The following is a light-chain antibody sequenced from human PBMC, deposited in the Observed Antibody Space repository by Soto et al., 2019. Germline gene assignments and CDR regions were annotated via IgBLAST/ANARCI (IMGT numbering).Light chain of an antibody. J-gene: IGKJ5*01. V-gene: IGKV1-39*01. CDR1: ESISRH. CDR2: AAS. CDR3: QQSYSTLSIT. Sequence: DIQMTQSPSSLSASVGDRVTITCRASESISRHLNWYQQKPGKAPKLLIYAASSLQNGVPSRISSSGSETDFTLTISNLQPEDFSTYYCQQSYSTLSITFGQGTRLEIK.